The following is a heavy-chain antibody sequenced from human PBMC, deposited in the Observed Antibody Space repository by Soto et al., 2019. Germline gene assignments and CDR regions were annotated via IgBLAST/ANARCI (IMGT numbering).Heavy chain of an antibody. CDR3: AKGHYNWNDVGAFDI. CDR1: GFTFSSYG. V-gene: IGHV3-30*18. CDR2: ISYDGSNK. Sequence: GGSLRLSCAASGFTFSSYGMHWVRQAPGKGLEWVAVISYDGSNKYYADSVKGRFTISRDNSKNTLYLQMNSLRAEDTAVYYCAKGHYNWNDVGAFDIWGQGTMVTVSS. J-gene: IGHJ3*02. D-gene: IGHD1-20*01.